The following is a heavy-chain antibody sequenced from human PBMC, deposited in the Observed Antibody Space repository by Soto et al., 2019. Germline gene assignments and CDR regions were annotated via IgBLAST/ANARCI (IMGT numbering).Heavy chain of an antibody. D-gene: IGHD3-10*01. J-gene: IGHJ4*02. CDR3: AREEDYGSGVDY. Sequence: QVQLVESGGGLVKPGGSLRLSCAASGFTFSDYYMSWIRQAPGKGLEWVSYISSSSSYTNYADSVKGRFTISRDNAKNSLYLQMNSLRAEDTAVYYCAREEDYGSGVDYWGQGILVTVSS. V-gene: IGHV3-11*06. CDR1: GFTFSDYY. CDR2: ISSSSSYT.